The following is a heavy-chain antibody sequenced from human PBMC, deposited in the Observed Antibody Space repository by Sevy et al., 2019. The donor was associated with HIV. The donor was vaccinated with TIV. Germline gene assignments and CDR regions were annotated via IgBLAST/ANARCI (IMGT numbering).Heavy chain of an antibody. CDR3: ARWRWAGDIVATIVRAFDI. D-gene: IGHD5-12*01. Sequence: ASVKVSCKASGYTFTSYGISWVRQAPGQGLEWMGWISAYNGNTNYAQKLQSRVTMTTDTSTSTAYMELRSLRSDDTAGYYCARWRWAGDIVATIVRAFDIWGQGTMVTVSS. CDR1: GYTFTSYG. V-gene: IGHV1-18*01. CDR2: ISAYNGNT. J-gene: IGHJ3*02.